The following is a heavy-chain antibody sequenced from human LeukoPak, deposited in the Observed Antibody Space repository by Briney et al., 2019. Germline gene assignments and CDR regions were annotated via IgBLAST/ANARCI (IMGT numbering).Heavy chain of an antibody. CDR1: GGSISSYY. J-gene: IGHJ4*02. CDR3: ARELWSGYSL. CDR2: IYYSGST. D-gene: IGHD3-3*01. Sequence: SETLSLTCTVSGGSISSYYWSWIRQPPGKGLEWIGYIYYSGSTNYNPSLKSRVTISVDTSKNQFSLKLSSATAADTAVYYCARELWSGYSLWGQGTLVTVSS. V-gene: IGHV4-59*01.